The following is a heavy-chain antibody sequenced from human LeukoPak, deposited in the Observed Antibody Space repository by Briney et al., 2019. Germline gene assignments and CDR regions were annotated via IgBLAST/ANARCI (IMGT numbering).Heavy chain of an antibody. J-gene: IGHJ6*03. CDR2: INTNTGNP. D-gene: IGHD6-19*01. CDR3: ARDSSGYIWYYYYYMDV. CDR1: GYTFTSYA. Sequence: ASVKVSCKASGYTFTSYAMNWVRQAPGQGLEWMGWINTNTGNPTYAQGFTGRFVFSLDTSVSTAYLQISSLKAEDTAVYYCARDSSGYIWYYYYYMDVWGKGTTVTVSS. V-gene: IGHV7-4-1*02.